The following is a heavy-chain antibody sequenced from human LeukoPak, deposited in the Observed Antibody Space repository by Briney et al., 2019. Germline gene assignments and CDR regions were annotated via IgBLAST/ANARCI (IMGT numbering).Heavy chain of an antibody. CDR1: GFTFSSYG. CDR3: ARSYITMIVVVTYFDY. V-gene: IGHV3-30*03. J-gene: IGHJ4*02. D-gene: IGHD3-22*01. Sequence: GGSLRLSCAASGFTFSSYGMHWVRQAPGKGLEWVAVISYDGSNKYYADSVKGRFTISRDNSKNTLYLQMNSLRAEDTAGYYCARSYITMIVVVTYFDYWGQGTLVTVSS. CDR2: ISYDGSNK.